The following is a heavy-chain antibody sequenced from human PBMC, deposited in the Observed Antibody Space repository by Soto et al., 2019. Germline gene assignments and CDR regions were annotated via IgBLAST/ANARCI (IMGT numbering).Heavy chain of an antibody. CDR3: ASHTAAAGYYYGMDV. CDR2: IYPGDSDT. D-gene: IGHD6-13*01. Sequence: GESLKISCKGSGYSFTSYWIGWVRQMPRKGLEWMGIIYPGDSDTRYSPSFQGQVTISADKSISTAYLQWSSLKASDTAMYYCASHTAAAGYYYGMDVWGQGTTVTVSS. V-gene: IGHV5-51*01. J-gene: IGHJ6*02. CDR1: GYSFTSYW.